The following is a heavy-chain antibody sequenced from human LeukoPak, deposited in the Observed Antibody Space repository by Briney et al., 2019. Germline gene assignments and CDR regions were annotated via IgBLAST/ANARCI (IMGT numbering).Heavy chain of an antibody. CDR3: AQYYGSGSYLGGFDY. Sequence: ASVKVSCKAFGYIFTSYYMHWVRQAPGQGLEWMGIINPSGGSTSYAQKFQGRVTMTRDTSTSTVYMEVSSLRSEDTAVYYCAQYYGSGSYLGGFDYWGQGTLVTVSS. V-gene: IGHV1-46*01. CDR1: GYIFTSYY. D-gene: IGHD3-10*01. CDR2: INPSGGST. J-gene: IGHJ4*02.